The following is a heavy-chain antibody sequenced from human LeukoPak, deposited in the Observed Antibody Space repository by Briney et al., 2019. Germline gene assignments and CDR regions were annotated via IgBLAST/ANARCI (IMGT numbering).Heavy chain of an antibody. Sequence: GGSLRLSCAASGFTFSSYSMNWVRQAPGKGLEWVSSISSSSSYIYYADSVKGRFTISRDNAKNSLYLQMNSLRAEDTAVYYCARCKRDQKSGNYPDSWGQGILVTVSS. CDR1: GFTFSSYS. D-gene: IGHD3-16*02. CDR3: ARCKRDQKSGNYPDS. V-gene: IGHV3-21*01. CDR2: ISSSSSYI. J-gene: IGHJ4*02.